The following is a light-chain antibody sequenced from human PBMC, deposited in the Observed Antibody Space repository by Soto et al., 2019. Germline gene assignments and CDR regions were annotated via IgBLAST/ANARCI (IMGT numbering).Light chain of an antibody. CDR2: AAS. Sequence: EIVLTQSPGTLSLSPGERATLSCRASQSVRNNYLAWYQQRPGQAPRLLIYAASSRATGIPDRFSGSGSGTDFTLTISRLEPEDFAVYYCQQYNEWPRTFGQGTKV. J-gene: IGKJ1*01. V-gene: IGKV3-20*01. CDR1: QSVRNNY. CDR3: QQYNEWPRT.